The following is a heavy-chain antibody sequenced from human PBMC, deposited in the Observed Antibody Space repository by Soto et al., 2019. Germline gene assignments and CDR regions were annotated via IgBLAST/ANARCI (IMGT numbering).Heavy chain of an antibody. V-gene: IGHV6-1*01. D-gene: IGHD6-13*01. Sequence: PSHTLSLTCAISGDSVSSSSTAWNWIMQSPSRGLEWLGRTYYRSKWYNDYAVSVKSRITINPDTSKNQFSLQLNAVSTEDTAVYYCPSGTAADGYNYWGQLTLVTFSS. CDR1: GDSVSSSSTA. CDR2: TYYRSKWYN. J-gene: IGHJ4*02. CDR3: PSGTAADGYNY.